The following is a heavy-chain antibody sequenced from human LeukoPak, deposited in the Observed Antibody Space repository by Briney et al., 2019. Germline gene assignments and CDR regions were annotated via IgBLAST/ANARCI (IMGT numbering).Heavy chain of an antibody. CDR3: ARVYDSSGYLAYYFDY. J-gene: IGHJ4*02. CDR1: GYSFTSYW. D-gene: IGHD3-22*01. Sequence: GESLKISCKGSGYSFTSYWIGWVRQMPGKGLEWMGIIYPGDSDTRYSPSSQGQVTISADKSISTAYLQWSSLKASDTAMYYCARVYDSSGYLAYYFDYWGQGTLVTVSS. CDR2: IYPGDSDT. V-gene: IGHV5-51*01.